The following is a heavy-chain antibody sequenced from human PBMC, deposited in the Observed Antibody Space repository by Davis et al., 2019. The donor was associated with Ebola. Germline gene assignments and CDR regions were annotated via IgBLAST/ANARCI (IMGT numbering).Heavy chain of an antibody. D-gene: IGHD1-14*01. CDR1: GFIFNTYV. Sequence: GESLKISCAASGFIFNTYVMGWVRQAPGKGLEWVSAISAPGGMTYYSDSVKGRFTISRDNSKNTLYLQMNRLTVDDTAKYFCVKGVGQPGPFDHWGLGTLV. CDR2: ISAPGGMT. J-gene: IGHJ1*01. V-gene: IGHV3-23*01. CDR3: VKGVGQPGPFDH.